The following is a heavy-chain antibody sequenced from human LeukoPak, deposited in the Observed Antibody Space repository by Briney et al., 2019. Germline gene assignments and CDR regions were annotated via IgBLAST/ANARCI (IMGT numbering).Heavy chain of an antibody. CDR1: GGSVSSYY. J-gene: IGHJ4*02. Sequence: PSETLSLTCTVSGGSVSSYYWNWIRQPPGKGLEWIGYICYSGSTNYNPSLKSRVTISVGTSKNQFSLKLSSVTAADTAVYYCARGLRTYYYGSGTGYYFDYWGQGTLVTVSS. V-gene: IGHV4-59*02. CDR3: ARGLRTYYYGSGTGYYFDY. D-gene: IGHD3-10*01. CDR2: ICYSGST.